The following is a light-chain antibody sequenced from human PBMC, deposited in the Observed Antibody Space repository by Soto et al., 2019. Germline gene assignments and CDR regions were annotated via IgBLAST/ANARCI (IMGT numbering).Light chain of an antibody. J-gene: IGLJ1*01. CDR3: QQRSNWPP. Sequence: QSVLTQPASLSGSPGQSITLSCTGTGSDVGSYDLVSWCQHHPGNAPTLVIYDGTKRPSGVSSRFSGSKSGYTASLTISGLQAGDAADYYCQQRSNWPPFGPGTKV. CDR2: DGT. CDR1: GSDVGSYDL. V-gene: IGLV2-23*01.